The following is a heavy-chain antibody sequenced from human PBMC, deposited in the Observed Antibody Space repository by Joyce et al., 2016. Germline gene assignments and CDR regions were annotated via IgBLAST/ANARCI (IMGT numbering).Heavy chain of an antibody. CDR2: FDPEQGEI. Sequence: QVQLVQSGAEVKKPGASVKVSCKVFGDTLSEGSMHWVRQAPGKGLEWMGGFDPEQGEIIYAQRFQGRVIMTEDTSTDTVYMELTSLKSEDTAIYYCTTDHTYYDFWSGPVNWFDPWGQGTQVIVSS. CDR3: TTDHTYYDFWSGPVNWFDP. D-gene: IGHD3-3*01. V-gene: IGHV1-24*01. CDR1: GDTLSEGS. J-gene: IGHJ5*02.